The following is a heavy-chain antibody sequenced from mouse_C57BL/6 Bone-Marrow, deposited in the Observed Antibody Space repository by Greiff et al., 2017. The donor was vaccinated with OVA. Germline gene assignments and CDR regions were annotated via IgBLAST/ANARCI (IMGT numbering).Heavy chain of an antibody. D-gene: IGHD1-1*01. CDR2: IWSGGST. J-gene: IGHJ4*01. CDR3: ARKVPYYGSSFAMDY. CDR1: GFSLTSYG. Sequence: VQLQQSGPGLVQPSQSLSITCTVSGFSLTSYGVHWVRQSPGKGLEWLGVIWSGGSTDYNAAFISRLSISKDNSKSQVFFKMNSLQADDTAIYYCARKVPYYGSSFAMDYWGQGTSVTVSS. V-gene: IGHV2-2*01.